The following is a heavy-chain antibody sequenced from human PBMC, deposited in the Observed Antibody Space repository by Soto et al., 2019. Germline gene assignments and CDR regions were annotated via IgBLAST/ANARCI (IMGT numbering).Heavy chain of an antibody. Sequence: GASVKVSCKASGGTFSSYAISWVRQAPGQGLEWMGGIIPIFGTANYAQKFQGRVTITADESTSTAYMELSSLRSEDTAVYYCAREGYCSGGSCTRDGMDVWGQGTTVTVSS. V-gene: IGHV1-69*13. D-gene: IGHD2-15*01. J-gene: IGHJ6*02. CDR2: IIPIFGTA. CDR1: GGTFSSYA. CDR3: AREGYCSGGSCTRDGMDV.